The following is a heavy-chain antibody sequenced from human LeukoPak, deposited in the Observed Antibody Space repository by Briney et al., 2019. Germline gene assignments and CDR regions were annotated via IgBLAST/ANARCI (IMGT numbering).Heavy chain of an antibody. V-gene: IGHV3-23*01. CDR2: ISGSGGST. Sequence: AGGSLRLSCAASGFTFSSYGMSWVRQAPGKGLEWVSAISGSGGSTYYADSVKGRFTISRDNSKNTLYLQMNSLRAEDTAVYYCAKDGKMVYCSSTSCYSDWGYYYYYMDVWGKGTTVTISS. J-gene: IGHJ6*03. CDR1: GFTFSSYG. CDR3: AKDGKMVYCSSTSCYSDWGYYYYYMDV. D-gene: IGHD2-2*01.